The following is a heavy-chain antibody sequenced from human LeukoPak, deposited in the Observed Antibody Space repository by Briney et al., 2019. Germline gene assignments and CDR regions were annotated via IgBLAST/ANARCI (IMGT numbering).Heavy chain of an antibody. Sequence: ASVKVSCKASGYTFTGYYMHWVRQAPGQGLEWMGWINPNSGGTNYAQKFQGRGTMTRDTSISTAYMELSRLRSDDTAVYYCARTRGKGGYSGYDYGYWGQGTLVTVSS. CDR1: GYTFTGYY. J-gene: IGHJ4*02. CDR2: INPNSGGT. CDR3: ARTRGKGGYSGYDYGY. D-gene: IGHD5-12*01. V-gene: IGHV1-2*02.